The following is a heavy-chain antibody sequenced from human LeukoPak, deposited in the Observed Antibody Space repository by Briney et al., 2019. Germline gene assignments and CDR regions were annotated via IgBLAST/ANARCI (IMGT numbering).Heavy chain of an antibody. CDR3: AREQDRVGAADY. J-gene: IGHJ4*02. Sequence: SETLSLTCTVSGGSISSSSYYWGWIRQPPGKGLEWIGSIYYSGSTYYNPSLKSRVTISVDTSKNQFSLKLSSVTAADTAVYYCAREQDRVGAADYWGQGTLVTVSS. CDR2: IYYSGST. CDR1: GGSISSSSYY. V-gene: IGHV4-39*07. D-gene: IGHD1-26*01.